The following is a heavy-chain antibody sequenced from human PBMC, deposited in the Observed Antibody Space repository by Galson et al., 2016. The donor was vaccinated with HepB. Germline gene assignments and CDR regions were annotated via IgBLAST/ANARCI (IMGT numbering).Heavy chain of an antibody. CDR1: GFTFSSYW. Sequence: SLRLSCAASGFTFSSYWMHWVRQAPGKGLVWVSRINSDGSTTHYADSVKGRFTISRDNAKNPLYLQMNNLRAEDTAVYYCGNLGTTRTWGQGTQGTASS. V-gene: IGHV3-74*01. J-gene: IGHJ5*02. D-gene: IGHD1-26*01. CDR3: GNLGTTRT. CDR2: INSDGSTT.